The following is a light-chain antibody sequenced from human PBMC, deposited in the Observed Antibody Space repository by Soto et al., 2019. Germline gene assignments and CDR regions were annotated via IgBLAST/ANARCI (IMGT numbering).Light chain of an antibody. V-gene: IGLV1-47*01. Sequence: QSVLTQPPSASGTPGQRVTISCSGSRSIIGSSNVYWYQQLPGTAPKLLIYKNNQRPSGVPDRFSGSKSGTSASLAISGLRSEDEADYYCAAWDDSLSGAVFGGGTQLTVL. CDR3: AAWDDSLSGAV. CDR2: KNN. CDR1: RSIIGSSN. J-gene: IGLJ7*01.